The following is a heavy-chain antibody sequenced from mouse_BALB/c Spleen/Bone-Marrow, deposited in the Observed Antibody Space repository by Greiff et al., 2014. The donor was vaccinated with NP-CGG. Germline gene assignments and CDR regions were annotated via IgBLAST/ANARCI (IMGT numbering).Heavy chain of an antibody. J-gene: IGHJ4*01. CDR3: ASLFRGAMDY. CDR2: ISSGGSYT. Sequence: DVKLVESGGGLVKPGGSLKLSCAASGFTFSSYAMSWVRQTLEKRLEWVATISSGGSYTYYPDSVKGRFTISRDNAKNTLYLQMSSLRSEDTAMYYCASLFRGAMDYWGQGTSVTVSS. CDR1: GFTFSSYA. V-gene: IGHV5-9-1*01.